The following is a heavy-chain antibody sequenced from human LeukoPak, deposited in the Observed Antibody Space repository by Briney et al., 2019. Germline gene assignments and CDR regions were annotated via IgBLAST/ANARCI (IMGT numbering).Heavy chain of an antibody. CDR3: ARSPSGSSSYGYYYYYMDV. CDR2: IYPGDSDT. V-gene: IGHV5-51*01. Sequence: GESLKISCKGSGYSFTSYWIGWVRQMPGKGLEWMGIIYPGDSDTRYSPSFQGQVTISADKSISTAYLQWSSLKASDTAMYYCARSPSGSSSYGYYYYYMDVWGKGTTVTVSS. D-gene: IGHD6-6*01. J-gene: IGHJ6*03. CDR1: GYSFTSYW.